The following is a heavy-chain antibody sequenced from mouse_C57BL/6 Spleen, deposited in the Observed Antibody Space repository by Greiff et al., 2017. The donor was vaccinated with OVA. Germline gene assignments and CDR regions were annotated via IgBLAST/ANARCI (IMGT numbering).Heavy chain of an antibody. CDR3: ARGHYGSSSAWFAY. Sequence: VKLQQPGAELVMPGASVKLSCKASGYTFTSYWMHWVKQRPGQGLEWIGEIDPSDSYTNYNQKFKGKSTLTVDKSSSTAYMQLSSLTSEDSAVYYCARGHYGSSSAWFAYWGQGTLVTVSA. J-gene: IGHJ3*01. CDR1: GYTFTSYW. D-gene: IGHD1-1*01. CDR2: IDPSDSYT. V-gene: IGHV1-69*01.